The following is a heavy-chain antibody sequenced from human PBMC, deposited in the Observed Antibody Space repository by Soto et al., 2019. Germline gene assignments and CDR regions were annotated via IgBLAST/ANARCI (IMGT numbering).Heavy chain of an antibody. V-gene: IGHV1-46*01. CDR2: INPSGGST. CDR1: GYTFTSYY. D-gene: IGHD3-10*01. CDR3: ARGTFLRHLDY. Sequence: GASVKVSCKASGYTFTSYYMHWVRQAPGQGLEWMGIINPSGGSTSYAQKFQGRVTMTRDTSTSTVYMELSSLRSEAPAVYYSARGTFLRHLDYWGQGTLVTVSS. J-gene: IGHJ4*02.